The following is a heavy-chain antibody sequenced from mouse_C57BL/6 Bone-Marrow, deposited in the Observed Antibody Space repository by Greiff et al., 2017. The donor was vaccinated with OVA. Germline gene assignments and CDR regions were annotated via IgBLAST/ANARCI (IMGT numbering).Heavy chain of an antibody. CDR1: GYTFPSYW. Sequence: QVQLQQPGAELVKPGASVKVSCKASGYTFPSYWMHRVKQRPGQGPEWDGRIYPSDCDSNYKQNVKGKATLTVDKSSSTAYMQLSSLTSEDSAVYYCAMGGLLWGRGTLVTVSA. CDR3: AMGGLL. CDR2: IYPSDCDS. D-gene: IGHD2-3*01. J-gene: IGHJ3*01. V-gene: IGHV1-74*01.